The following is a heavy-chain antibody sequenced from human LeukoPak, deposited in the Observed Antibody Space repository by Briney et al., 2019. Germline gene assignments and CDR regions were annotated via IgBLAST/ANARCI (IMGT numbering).Heavy chain of an antibody. CDR1: GGSISSGGDF. D-gene: IGHD4-17*01. V-gene: IGHV4-31*03. Sequence: KPSETLSFTCTVSGGSISSGGDFWTWIRQHPGKGLEWIGYIYYSGSTYYNPSLKSRVTMSVDTSKNQFSLKLSSVTAADTAVYFCARDSTVTKYSFDSWGQGGLVTVSS. CDR3: ARDSTVTKYSFDS. J-gene: IGHJ4*02. CDR2: IYYSGST.